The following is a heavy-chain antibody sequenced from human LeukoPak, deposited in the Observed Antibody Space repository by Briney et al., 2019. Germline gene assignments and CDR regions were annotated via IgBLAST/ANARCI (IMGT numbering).Heavy chain of an antibody. CDR1: GITFSSYS. V-gene: IGHV3-48*01. CDR2: ISSSSSTI. CDR3: ARDCSSTSCYGKDDAFDI. D-gene: IGHD2-2*01. J-gene: IGHJ3*02. Sequence: GGSLRLSCAASGITFSSYSMNWVRQAPGKGLEWVSYISSSSSTIYYADSVKGRFTISRDNAKNSLYLQMNSLRAEDTAVYYCARDCSSTSCYGKDDAFDIWGQGTMVTVSS.